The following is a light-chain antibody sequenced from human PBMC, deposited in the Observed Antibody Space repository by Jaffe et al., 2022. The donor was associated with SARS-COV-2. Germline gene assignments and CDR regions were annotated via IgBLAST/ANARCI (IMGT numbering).Light chain of an antibody. J-gene: IGKJ2*01. CDR3: QQYNNWPQT. CDR2: GAS. V-gene: IGKV3-15*01. CDR1: QSVNDN. Sequence: EVVLTQFPATLSVSPGERATLSCRASQSVNDNLAWYQQKPGQAPRLLIYGASTRATGIPARFSGSGSGTEFTLIISSLQSEDFAVFYCQQYNNWPQTFGQGTKLEIK.